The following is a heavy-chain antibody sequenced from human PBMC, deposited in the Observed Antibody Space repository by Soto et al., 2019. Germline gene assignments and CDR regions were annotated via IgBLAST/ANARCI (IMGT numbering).Heavy chain of an antibody. CDR3: ARHVSYDILTGYNWFDP. CDR1: GGSISSSSYY. Sequence: QLQLQESGPGLVKPSETLSLTCTVSGGSISSSSYYWGWIRQPPGKGLEWIGSIYYSGSTYYNPSLKSRVTISVDTSKNQFSLKLSSVTAADTAVYYCARHVSYDILTGYNWFDPWGQGTLVTVSS. CDR2: IYYSGST. D-gene: IGHD3-9*01. V-gene: IGHV4-39*01. J-gene: IGHJ5*02.